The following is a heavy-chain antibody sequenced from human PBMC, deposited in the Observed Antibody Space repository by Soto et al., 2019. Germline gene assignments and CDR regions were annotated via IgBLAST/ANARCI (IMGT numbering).Heavy chain of an antibody. J-gene: IGHJ6*02. V-gene: IGHV1-18*01. CDR2: ISAYNGNT. D-gene: IGHD2-15*01. Sequence: QVQLVQSGAEVKKPGASVKVSCKASGYTFTSYGISWVRQAPGQGLEWMGWISAYNGNTNYAQKLQGRVTMNTDTATSTAHMEMRSLRSDDTAVYYCARGGGGPLSRYYYYYYGMDGWGQGTTVTVSS. CDR3: ARGGGGPLSRYYYYYYGMDG. CDR1: GYTFTSYG.